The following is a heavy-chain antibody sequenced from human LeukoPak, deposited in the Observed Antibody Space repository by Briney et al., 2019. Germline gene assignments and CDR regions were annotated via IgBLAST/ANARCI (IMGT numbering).Heavy chain of an antibody. J-gene: IGHJ4*02. Sequence: GGSLRLSCAASGFTFGSYSMNWVRQAPGKGLEWVSYIRSSSTIIYYADSVKGRFTISRDNAKNSLYLQMNGLRVEDTAVYYCARAHPTYYGDGSGYYELDYWGQGTLVTVSS. CDR1: GFTFGSYS. D-gene: IGHD3-22*01. V-gene: IGHV3-48*01. CDR3: ARAHPTYYGDGSGYYELDY. CDR2: IRSSSTII.